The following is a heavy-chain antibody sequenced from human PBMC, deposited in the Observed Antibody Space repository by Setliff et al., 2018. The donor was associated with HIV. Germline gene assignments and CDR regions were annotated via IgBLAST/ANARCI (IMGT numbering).Heavy chain of an antibody. CDR3: ARARVGSGSYRRNLWFDP. CDR1: GGSISSGGYS. J-gene: IGHJ5*02. CDR2: IYHSGST. V-gene: IGHV4-30-2*01. Sequence: SETLSLTCAVSGGSISSGGYSWSWIRQPPGKGLEWIGYIYHSGSTYYNPSLKSRVTISVDRSKNQFSLKLSSVTAADTAVYYCARARVGSGSYRRNLWFDPWGQGTLVTVSS. D-gene: IGHD3-10*01.